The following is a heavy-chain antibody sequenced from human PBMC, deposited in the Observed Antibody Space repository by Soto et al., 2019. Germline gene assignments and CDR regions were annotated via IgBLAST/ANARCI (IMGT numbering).Heavy chain of an antibody. D-gene: IGHD5-12*01. CDR2: ISSSSYI. V-gene: IGHV3-21*01. CDR1: GFTFSSYS. Sequence: GGSLRLSCAASGFTFSSYSMNWVRQAPGKGLEWVSSISSSSYIYYADSVKGRFTISRDNAKNSLYLQMNSLRAEDTAVYYCARDGYNPKSGYYYYYGMDVWGQGTTVTVSS. CDR3: ARDGYNPKSGYYYYYGMDV. J-gene: IGHJ6*02.